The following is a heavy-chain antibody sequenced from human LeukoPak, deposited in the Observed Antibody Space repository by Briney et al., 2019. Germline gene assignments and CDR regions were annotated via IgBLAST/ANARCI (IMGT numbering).Heavy chain of an antibody. V-gene: IGHV3-74*01. Sequence: GGSLRLSCAASGFTFSSYWMHWVRQAPGKGLVWVSRINSDGSSTSYADSVKGRFTISRDNAKNTLYLQMNSLRAEDTAVYYCARAPLVDRSSTSCYGDYWGQGTLVTVSS. CDR2: INSDGSST. CDR1: GFTFSSYW. D-gene: IGHD2-2*01. J-gene: IGHJ4*02. CDR3: ARAPLVDRSSTSCYGDY.